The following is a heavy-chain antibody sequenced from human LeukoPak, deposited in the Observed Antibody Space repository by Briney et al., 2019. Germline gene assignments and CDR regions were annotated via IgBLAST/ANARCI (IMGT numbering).Heavy chain of an antibody. J-gene: IGHJ4*02. D-gene: IGHD4-23*01. Sequence: GSLRLSCAASGFPVNSTYMSWVRPAPGKGLEWVSVIYSGGSTYYADSVEGRFTISRDNSKNTLYLQMNSLRVEDTAVYYCARDYGGNIRGYFDYWGQGTLVTVSS. V-gene: IGHV3-66*01. CDR3: ARDYGGNIRGYFDY. CDR2: IYSGGST. CDR1: GFPVNSTY.